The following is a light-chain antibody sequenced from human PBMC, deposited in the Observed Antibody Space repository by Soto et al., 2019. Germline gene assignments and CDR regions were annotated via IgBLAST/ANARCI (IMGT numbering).Light chain of an antibody. CDR2: GAS. CDR3: QQYGRSVPIT. V-gene: IGKV3-20*01. Sequence: EIVLTQSPGTLSLSPGESATLSCRASQTIMNNYLAWYQQKPGQAPRLLIFGASSRATGIPDRFSGSGSGTDFTLTINRLEPEDFAVYYCQQYGRSVPITFGQGIRLEIK. CDR1: QTIMNNY. J-gene: IGKJ5*01.